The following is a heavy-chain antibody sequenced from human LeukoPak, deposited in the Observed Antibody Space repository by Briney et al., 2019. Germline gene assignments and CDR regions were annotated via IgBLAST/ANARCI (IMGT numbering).Heavy chain of an antibody. V-gene: IGHV1-2*02. D-gene: IGHD4-17*01. Sequence: GASVKVSCKASGYTFSGYGMAWVRQAPGQGLEWMGWINPNSGGTNYAQKFQGRVTMTRDTSISTAYMELSRLRSDDTAVYYCARDGGDYGDMDYWGQGTLVTVSS. CDR1: GYTFSGYG. J-gene: IGHJ4*02. CDR3: ARDGGDYGDMDY. CDR2: INPNSGGT.